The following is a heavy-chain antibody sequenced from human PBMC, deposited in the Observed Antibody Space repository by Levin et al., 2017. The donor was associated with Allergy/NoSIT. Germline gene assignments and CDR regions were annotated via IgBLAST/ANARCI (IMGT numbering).Heavy chain of an antibody. V-gene: IGHV3-23*01. J-gene: IGHJ6*02. Sequence: LSLTCAASGFTFNNHAMSWVRQAPGKGLEWVSGISGTGGSTNYADSVKGRFTISRDNSKNTLYLQMNSLTAEDTAVYYCAKDGGVGELLPYYYGMDVWGQGTTVTVSS. CDR1: GFTFNNHA. CDR3: AKDGGVGELLPYYYGMDV. D-gene: IGHD3-10*01. CDR2: ISGTGGST.